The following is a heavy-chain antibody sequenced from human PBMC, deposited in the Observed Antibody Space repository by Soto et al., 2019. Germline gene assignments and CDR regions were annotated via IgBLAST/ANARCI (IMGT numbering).Heavy chain of an antibody. CDR3: ARGNGVPAAMPGVGWFDP. Sequence: PSETLSLTCTVSGGSISSGDYYWSWIRQPPGKGLEWIGYIYYSGSTNYNPSLKSRVTISVDTSKNQFSLKLSSVTAADTAVYYCARGNGVPAAMPGVGWFDPWGQGTLVTVSS. CDR1: GGSISSGDYY. CDR2: IYYSGST. D-gene: IGHD2-2*01. V-gene: IGHV4-30-4*01. J-gene: IGHJ5*02.